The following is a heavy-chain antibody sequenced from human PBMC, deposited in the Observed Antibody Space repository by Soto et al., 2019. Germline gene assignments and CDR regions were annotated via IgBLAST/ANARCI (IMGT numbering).Heavy chain of an antibody. D-gene: IGHD2-2*01. J-gene: IGHJ5*01. CDR1: GYTSADFG. Sequence: ASVKVSCKASGYTSADFGISWVRQAPGQGPEWMGWVSGNNGASNPAPKVQGRITMTLDASTGVSYMALRSLRSDDTAIYYCVRDQKYFRVNGNWFDSWGQGTLVTVSS. V-gene: IGHV1-18*04. CDR3: VRDQKYFRVNGNWFDS. CDR2: VSGNNGAS.